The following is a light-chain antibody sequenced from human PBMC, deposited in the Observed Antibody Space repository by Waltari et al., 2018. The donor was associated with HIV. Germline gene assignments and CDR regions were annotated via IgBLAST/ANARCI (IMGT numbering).Light chain of an antibody. Sequence: ATSSCGASQQVRNRLAWYQQRPGQSPRLLIYDASTRATGVPDRFSASGSGTEFTLTITSLQSEDFALYYCQAFGGTFGPWTRV. CDR2: DAS. V-gene: IGKV3-15*01. CDR3: QAFGGT. CDR1: QQVRNR. J-gene: IGKJ3*01.